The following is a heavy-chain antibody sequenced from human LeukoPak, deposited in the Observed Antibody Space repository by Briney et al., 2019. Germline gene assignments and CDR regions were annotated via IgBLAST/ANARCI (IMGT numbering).Heavy chain of an antibody. D-gene: IGHD1-26*01. CDR2: INPNSGGT. Sequence: ASVKVSCKASGYTFTSYYMHWVRQAPGQGLEWMGIINPNSGGTNYAQKFQGWVTMTRDTSISTAYMELSRLRSDDTAVYYCAIGKWELPFDYWGQGTLVTVSS. CDR3: AIGKWELPFDY. J-gene: IGHJ4*02. CDR1: GYTFTSYY. V-gene: IGHV1-2*04.